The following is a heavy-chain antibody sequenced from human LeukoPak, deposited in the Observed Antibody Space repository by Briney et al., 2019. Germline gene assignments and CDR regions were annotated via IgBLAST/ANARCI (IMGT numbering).Heavy chain of an antibody. CDR3: ARSGVPGAFTIFGVVIIGWFDP. D-gene: IGHD3-3*01. V-gene: IGHV4-34*01. Sequence: SETLSLTCAVYGGSFSGYYWSWIRQPPGKGLEWIGEINHSGSTNYNPSLKSRVTISVDTSKNQFPLKLSSVTAADTAVYYCARSGVPGAFTIFGVVIIGWFDPWGQGTLVTVSS. J-gene: IGHJ5*02. CDR1: GGSFSGYY. CDR2: INHSGST.